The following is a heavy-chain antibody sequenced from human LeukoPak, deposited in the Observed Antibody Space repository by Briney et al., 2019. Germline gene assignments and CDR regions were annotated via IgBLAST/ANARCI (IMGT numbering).Heavy chain of an antibody. D-gene: IGHD3-3*01. CDR1: GYTFTGYY. Sequence: GASVKVSCKASGYTFTGYYMHWVRQAPGQGLEWMGWINPNSGGTNYAQKFQGRVTMTRDTSISTAYMELSRLRSDDTAVYYCARVYIQIIPHGGFDYWGQGTLVTVSS. CDR3: ARVYIQIIPHGGFDY. J-gene: IGHJ4*02. CDR2: INPNSGGT. V-gene: IGHV1-2*02.